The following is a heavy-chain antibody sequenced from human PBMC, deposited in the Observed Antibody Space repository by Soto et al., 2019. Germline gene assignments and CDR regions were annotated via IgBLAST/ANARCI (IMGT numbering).Heavy chain of an antibody. J-gene: IGHJ4*02. D-gene: IGHD3-22*01. CDR1: GFTFSSYA. Sequence: GGSLRLSCAASGFTFSSYAMHWVRQAPGKGLEWVAVISYDGSNKYYADSVKGRFTISRDNSKNTLYLQMNSLRAEDTAVYYCARDPSAEGYDSSGYYDYWGQGTLVTVSS. V-gene: IGHV3-30*04. CDR3: ARDPSAEGYDSSGYYDY. CDR2: ISYDGSNK.